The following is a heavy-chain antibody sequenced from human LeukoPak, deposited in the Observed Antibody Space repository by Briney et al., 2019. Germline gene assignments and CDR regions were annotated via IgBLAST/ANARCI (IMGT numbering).Heavy chain of an antibody. V-gene: IGHV1-69*06. CDR2: IIPIFGTA. CDR3: ARDLGSGSGGGAEYFQH. D-gene: IGHD6-19*01. J-gene: IGHJ1*01. Sequence: ASVKVSCRASGGTFSSYAISWVRQAPGQGLEWMGGIIPIFGTANYAQTFQGRVTITADKSTSTAYMELSSLRSEDTAVYYCARDLGSGSGGGAEYFQHWGQGTLVTVSS. CDR1: GGTFSSYA.